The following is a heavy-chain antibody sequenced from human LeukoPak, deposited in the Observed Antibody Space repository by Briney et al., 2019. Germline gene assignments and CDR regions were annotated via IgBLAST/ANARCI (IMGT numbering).Heavy chain of an antibody. J-gene: IGHJ6*03. Sequence: GRSLRLSCAASGFTFSSYGMHWVRQAPGKGLEWVSSISWHSGSIGYADSVKGRFTISRDNAKNSLYLQMNSLRVEDTAVCYCAKSPCGTTSCYSYYFYMDVWGKGTTVTVSS. CDR1: GFTFSSYG. CDR2: ISWHSGSI. D-gene: IGHD2-2*01. CDR3: AKSPCGTTSCYSYYFYMDV. V-gene: IGHV3-9*01.